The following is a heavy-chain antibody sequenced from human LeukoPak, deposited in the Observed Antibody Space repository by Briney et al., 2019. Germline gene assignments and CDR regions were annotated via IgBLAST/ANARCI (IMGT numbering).Heavy chain of an antibody. CDR3: ANSGYDYYYYYYMDV. CDR1: GFTFSSYA. D-gene: IGHD5-12*01. J-gene: IGHJ6*03. V-gene: IGHV3-23*01. CDR2: ISAGGGST. Sequence: GGSLRLSCAASGFTFSSYAMSWVRQAPGKGLEWVSGISAGGGSTYYADSVKGRFTISRDNSKNTLYLQMNSLRAEDTAVYYCANSGYDYYYYYYMDVWGKGTTVTVSS.